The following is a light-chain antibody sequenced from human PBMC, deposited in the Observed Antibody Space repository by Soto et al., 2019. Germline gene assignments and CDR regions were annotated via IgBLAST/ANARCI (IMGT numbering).Light chain of an antibody. CDR3: ATWDDSLNGYV. V-gene: IGLV1-44*01. J-gene: IGLJ1*01. CDR1: SSNIGSNT. Sequence: QSVLTQPPSASVTPGQRVTSSCSGSSSNIGSNTVNWYQQLPGTAPKLLIYSNNQRPSGVPDRFSGSKSGTSASLAISGLQSEDEADYYCATWDDSLNGYVFGTGTKLTVL. CDR2: SNN.